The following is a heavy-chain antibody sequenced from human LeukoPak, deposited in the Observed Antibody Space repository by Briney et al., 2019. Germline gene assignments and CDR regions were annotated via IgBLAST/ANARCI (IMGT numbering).Heavy chain of an antibody. D-gene: IGHD2-15*01. Sequence: SVKVSCKASGGTFSSYAISWVRQAPGHGLEWMGGIIPIFGTANYAQKFQGRVTITADESTSTAYMELSSLRSEDTAVYYCARDVVVVAIGAFDIWGQGTMVTASS. CDR3: ARDVVVVAIGAFDI. CDR1: GGTFSSYA. V-gene: IGHV1-69*01. J-gene: IGHJ3*02. CDR2: IIPIFGTA.